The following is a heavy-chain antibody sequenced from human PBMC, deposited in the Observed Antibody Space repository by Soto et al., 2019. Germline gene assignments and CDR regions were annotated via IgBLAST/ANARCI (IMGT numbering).Heavy chain of an antibody. CDR3: LKSFWSGNDAFDI. CDR1: GFTFSSYG. V-gene: IGHV3-30*03. J-gene: IGHJ3*02. Sequence: GGSLRLSCAASGFTFSSYGMHWVRQAPGKGLEWVAVISYDGSNKYYADSVKGRFTISRDNSKNTLYLQMNSLRAEDTAVYYCLKSFWSGNDAFDIWGQGTMVTDS. CDR2: ISYDGSNK. D-gene: IGHD3-3*01.